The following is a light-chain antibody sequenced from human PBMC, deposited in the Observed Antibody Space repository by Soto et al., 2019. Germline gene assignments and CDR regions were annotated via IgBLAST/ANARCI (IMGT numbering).Light chain of an antibody. CDR3: QQSCSTPLT. CDR2: AAS. CDR1: QSISSY. V-gene: IGKV1-39*01. Sequence: DIQMTQSPSSLSASVGDRVTITCRASQSISSYLNWYQQKPGKAPKLLIYAASSLQSGVPSRFSGSGSGTDFTLTISSLQPEDFATYYCQQSCSTPLTFGRGTKVDIK. J-gene: IGKJ1*01.